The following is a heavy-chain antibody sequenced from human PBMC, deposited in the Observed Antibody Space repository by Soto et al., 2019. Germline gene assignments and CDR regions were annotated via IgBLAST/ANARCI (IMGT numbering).Heavy chain of an antibody. D-gene: IGHD3-16*01. CDR1: VFPFSAYN. J-gene: IGHJ4*02. Sequence: PGWSLRLACTCSVFPFSAYNINWVRQAPGKGLEWVSSITVGSSHIYQPNSMKGRLTISRDDAKNSVYLQIDSLRDEDTALYYCSRSPEVGVRGAYWGQGTLVTVSS. V-gene: IGHV3-21*01. CDR2: ITVGSSHI. CDR3: SRSPEVGVRGAY.